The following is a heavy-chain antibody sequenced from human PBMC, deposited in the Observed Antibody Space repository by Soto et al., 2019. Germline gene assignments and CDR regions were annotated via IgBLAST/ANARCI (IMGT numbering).Heavy chain of an antibody. CDR1: GLMFTNCY. D-gene: IGHD1-26*01. CDR3: AREVGATDY. J-gene: IGHJ4*02. V-gene: IGHV1-46*01. CDR2: INPSDGGT. Sequence: QVQLVQSGAEVKKPGASVKLSCKAFGLMFTNCYMHWVRQAPGQGLEWMGVINPSDGGTAYAQRFQGRVTMTRDTSTSTVYMELSSLSSEDTALYYCAREVGATDYWGQGTLVTVSS.